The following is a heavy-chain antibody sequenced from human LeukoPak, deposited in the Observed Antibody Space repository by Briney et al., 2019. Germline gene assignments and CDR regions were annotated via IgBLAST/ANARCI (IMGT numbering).Heavy chain of an antibody. CDR3: ARFLHERRYDWYFDL. J-gene: IGHJ2*01. CDR2: IYYSGST. D-gene: IGHD3-3*01. CDR1: GGSISSYY. V-gene: IGHV4-59*01. Sequence: NPSETLSLTCTVSGGSISSYYWSWIRQPPGKGLEWIGYIYYSGSTNYNPSLKSRVTISVDTSKNQFSLKLSSVTAADTAVYYCARFLHERRYDWYFDLWGRGTLVTVSS.